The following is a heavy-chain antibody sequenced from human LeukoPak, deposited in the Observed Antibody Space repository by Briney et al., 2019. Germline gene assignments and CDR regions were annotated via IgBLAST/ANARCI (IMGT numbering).Heavy chain of an antibody. D-gene: IGHD1-26*01. V-gene: IGHV1-18*01. CDR1: GYTFTSYG. J-gene: IGHJ3*02. CDR2: ISAYNGNT. Sequence: ASVKVSCKASGYTFTSYGISWVRQAPGQGLEWLGWISAYNGNTNYAQKLHGRVTMTTGTSTSTAYMELRSLRSDDTAVYYCAREGIVGATGVFDIGGQGKMVTVS. CDR3: AREGIVGATGVFDI.